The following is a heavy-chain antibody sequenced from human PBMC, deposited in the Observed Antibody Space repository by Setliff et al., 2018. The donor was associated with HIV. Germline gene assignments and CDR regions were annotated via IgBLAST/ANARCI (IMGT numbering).Heavy chain of an antibody. CDR1: GYTFTGYF. J-gene: IGHJ5*02. V-gene: IGHV1-2*06. Sequence: ASVKVSCKASGYTFTGYFIHLLRQAPGQGLEWMGRINPNSGGTNYAQKFQGRVTITRDASASTVYMHMSSLRSEDTALYYCARALYCSSASCAKRDWLDPWGQGTLVTVSS. CDR3: ARALYCSSASCAKRDWLDP. D-gene: IGHD2-2*01. CDR2: INPNSGGT.